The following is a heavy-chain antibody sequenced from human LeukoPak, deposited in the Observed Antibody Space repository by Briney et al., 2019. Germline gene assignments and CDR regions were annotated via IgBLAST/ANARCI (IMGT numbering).Heavy chain of an antibody. D-gene: IGHD3-10*01. CDR1: GFDYRDYG. CDR2: IRSKVYGGTA. V-gene: IGHV3-49*04. CDR3: ARAPEIMVRGIFIPDYFDY. J-gene: IGHJ4*02. Sequence: GRSLRLSCAASGFDYRDYGMSCVRQGPGKGLEWVGFIRSKVYGGTADYAASVKGRFIISRDDSKTTAYLQMNSLKSEDTAIYYCARAPEIMVRGIFIPDYFDYWGLGTLVTVSS.